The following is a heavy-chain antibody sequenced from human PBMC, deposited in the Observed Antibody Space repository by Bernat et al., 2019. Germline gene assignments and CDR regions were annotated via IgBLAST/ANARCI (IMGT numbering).Heavy chain of an antibody. V-gene: IGHV1-8*01. J-gene: IGHJ4*02. CDR3: ARGPIAVLNF. CDR2: MNTNTGNT. CDR1: GYTFTTYD. Sequence: QVQLVQSGAEVKKPGASVKVSCKASGYTFTTYDINWVRQATGQGLEWVGWMNTNTGNTGYAQKFKGRVSMTRDTSITTAYMELSNLRSEDTAVYYCARGPIAVLNFWGQGTLVTVSS. D-gene: IGHD2-21*01.